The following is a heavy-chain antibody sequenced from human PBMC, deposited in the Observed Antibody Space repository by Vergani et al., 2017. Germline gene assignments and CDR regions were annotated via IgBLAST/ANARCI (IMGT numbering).Heavy chain of an antibody. D-gene: IGHD2-2*01. Sequence: QVQLVQSGAEVKKPGASVKVSCKASGYTFTSYGISWVRQAPGQGLEWMGWISAYNGNTNYAQKLQGRVTMTTDTSTSTAYMELMSLRSDDTAVYYCARDWLVVVPAAMGGWFDPWGQGTLVTVSS. CDR1: GYTFTSYG. CDR2: ISAYNGNT. CDR3: ARDWLVVVPAAMGGWFDP. V-gene: IGHV1-18*01. J-gene: IGHJ5*02.